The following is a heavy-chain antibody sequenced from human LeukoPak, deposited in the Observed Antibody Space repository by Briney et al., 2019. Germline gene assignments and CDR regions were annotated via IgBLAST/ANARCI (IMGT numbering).Heavy chain of an antibody. CDR2: IYTSGRT. Sequence: SETLSLTCTVTGGSISSYYWSWIRQPAGKGLEWIGRIYTSGRTNYNPSLKSRVTISVDTSKNQFSLKLSSVTAADTAVYCCASAIRAGFSNYYYYYYMDVWGKGTTVTVSS. D-gene: IGHD4-11*01. CDR1: GGSISSYY. J-gene: IGHJ6*03. V-gene: IGHV4-4*07. CDR3: ASAIRAGFSNYYYYYYMDV.